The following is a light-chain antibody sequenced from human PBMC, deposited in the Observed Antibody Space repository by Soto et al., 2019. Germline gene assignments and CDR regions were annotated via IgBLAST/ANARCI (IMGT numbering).Light chain of an antibody. J-gene: IGLJ3*02. V-gene: IGLV2-11*01. CDR2: DVS. Sequence: QSALTQPASVSGSPGQSITISCTGTSSDVGGYDYVSWYQQHPGRAPKVMIYDVSKRPSGVPNRFSGSKSGNTASLTISGLQTEDEADYYCCSYAGTYTWVFGGGTKLTVL. CDR3: CSYAGTYTWV. CDR1: SSDVGGYDY.